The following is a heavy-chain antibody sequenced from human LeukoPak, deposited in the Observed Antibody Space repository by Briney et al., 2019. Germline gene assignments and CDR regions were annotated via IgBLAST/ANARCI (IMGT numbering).Heavy chain of an antibody. V-gene: IGHV1-24*01. D-gene: IGHD2-21*01. J-gene: IGHJ4*02. Sequence: ASVKVSCKVSGYSLRALSMHWVRQAPGKGLEWMGGFDPEDGGSIYAQKFQGRITMTEDTFSDTAYVELRSLTSEDTAVYYCATIRHPDCHESRKIDYWGQGTLATVSS. CDR3: ATIRHPDCHESRKIDY. CDR2: FDPEDGGS. CDR1: GYSLRALS.